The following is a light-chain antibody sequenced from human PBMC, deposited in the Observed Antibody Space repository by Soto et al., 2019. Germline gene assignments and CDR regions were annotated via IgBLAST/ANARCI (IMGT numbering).Light chain of an antibody. CDR3: QQRSNWPPPVT. CDR1: QSVSSY. CDR2: DAS. V-gene: IGKV3-11*01. Sequence: EIVLTQSPATLSLSPGDRATLSCRASQSVSSYLAWYQQKPGQAPRLLIYDASNRATGLPARFSGSGSGTDFPLTISSLEPEDFAVYYCQQRSNWPPPVTFGQGTKVEIK. J-gene: IGKJ1*01.